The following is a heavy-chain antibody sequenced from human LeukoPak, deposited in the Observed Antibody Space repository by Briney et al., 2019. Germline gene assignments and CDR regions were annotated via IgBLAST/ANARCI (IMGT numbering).Heavy chain of an antibody. D-gene: IGHD1-26*01. CDR3: ARAQWKPAKYYFDY. J-gene: IGHJ4*02. Sequence: PGGSLRLSCAASGFTFSSYWMSWVSQAPGKGLEWVANIKQDGREKCYVDSVKGRFTISRDNAKNSLYLQMNSLRAEDTAVYYCARAQWKPAKYYFDYWGQGTLVTVSS. CDR2: IKQDGREK. V-gene: IGHV3-7*01. CDR1: GFTFSSYW.